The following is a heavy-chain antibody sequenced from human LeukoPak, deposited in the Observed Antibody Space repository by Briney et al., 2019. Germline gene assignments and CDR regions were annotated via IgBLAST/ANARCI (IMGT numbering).Heavy chain of an antibody. Sequence: PSETLSLTCTVSGGSISSYYWRWIRQPPGKGLEWIGYIYYSGSTNYNPSLKSRVTISVDTSKNQFSLKLSSVTTADTAVYYCARDYGGNPSRGVDLGYWGQGTLVTVSS. CDR2: IYYSGST. CDR1: GGSISSYY. D-gene: IGHD4-23*01. V-gene: IGHV4-59*01. CDR3: ARDYGGNPSRGVDLGY. J-gene: IGHJ4*02.